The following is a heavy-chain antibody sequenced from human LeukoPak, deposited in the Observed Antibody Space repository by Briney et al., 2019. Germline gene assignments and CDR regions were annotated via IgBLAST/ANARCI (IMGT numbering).Heavy chain of an antibody. Sequence: ASVKVSCKASGYTFTGYYMHWVRQAPGQGLEWMGWINPNSGGTNYAQKFQGRVTMTRGTSISTAYMELSRLRSDDTAVYYCARDNGDYGDFDYWGQGTLVTASS. V-gene: IGHV1-2*02. D-gene: IGHD4-17*01. CDR2: INPNSGGT. CDR1: GYTFTGYY. CDR3: ARDNGDYGDFDY. J-gene: IGHJ4*02.